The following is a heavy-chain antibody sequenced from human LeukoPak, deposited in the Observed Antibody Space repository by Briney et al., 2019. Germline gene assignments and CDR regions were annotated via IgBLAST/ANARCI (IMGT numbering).Heavy chain of an antibody. CDR1: GGSISSYY. CDR2: IYYSGST. V-gene: IGHV4-59*08. J-gene: IGHJ4*02. Sequence: SETLSLTCTVSGGSISSYYWSWIRQPPGKGLEWIGYIYYSGSTNYNPSLKSRVTISVDTSKNQFSLKLSSVTAADTAVYYRARGYSSYYFDYWGQGTLVTVSS. CDR3: ARGYSSYYFDY. D-gene: IGHD6-13*01.